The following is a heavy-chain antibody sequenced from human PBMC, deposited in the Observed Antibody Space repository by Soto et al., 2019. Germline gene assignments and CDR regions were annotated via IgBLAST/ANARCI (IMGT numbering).Heavy chain of an antibody. V-gene: IGHV1-69*13. CDR2: IIPIFGTA. J-gene: IGHJ6*02. Sequence: SVKVSCKASGGSFSSYAISWVRQAPGQGLEWMGGIIPIFGTANYAQKFQGRVTITADESTSAAYMELSSLRSEDTAVYYCARDPYDSSGYSLDVWGQGTTVTVSS. CDR3: ARDPYDSSGYSLDV. CDR1: GGSFSSYA. D-gene: IGHD3-22*01.